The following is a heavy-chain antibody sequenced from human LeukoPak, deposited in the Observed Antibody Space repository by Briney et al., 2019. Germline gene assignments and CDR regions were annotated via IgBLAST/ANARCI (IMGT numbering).Heavy chain of an antibody. CDR3: ARDSSSWYFSGDAFDI. Sequence: GGSLRLSCAASGFTFSSYWMSWVRQAPGKGLEWVANIKQDGSEKYYVDSVKGRFTISRDNAKNSLYLQMNSLRAEDTAVYYCARDSSSWYFSGDAFDIWGQGTMVTVSP. CDR1: GFTFSSYW. V-gene: IGHV3-7*01. J-gene: IGHJ3*02. CDR2: IKQDGSEK. D-gene: IGHD6-13*01.